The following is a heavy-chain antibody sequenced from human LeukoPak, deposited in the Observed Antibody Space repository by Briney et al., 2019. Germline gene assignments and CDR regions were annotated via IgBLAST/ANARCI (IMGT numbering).Heavy chain of an antibody. V-gene: IGHV3-23*01. CDR1: GFTFSSYA. D-gene: IGHD3-10*01. CDR2: ISGSGGST. J-gene: IGHJ4*02. CDR3: AKGAPTLTMVRGVVYKLPYYFDY. Sequence: PGGSLRLSCAASGFTFSSYAMSWVRQAPGKGLEWVSAISGSGGSTYYADSVKGRFTISRDNSKNTLYLQMNSLRAEDTAVYYCAKGAPTLTMVRGVVYKLPYYFDYWGQGTLVTVSS.